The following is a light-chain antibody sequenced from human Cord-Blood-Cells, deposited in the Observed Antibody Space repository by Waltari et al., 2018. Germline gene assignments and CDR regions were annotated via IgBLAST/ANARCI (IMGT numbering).Light chain of an antibody. Sequence: QSALPQPASDPGSPGEPPTISRTGPSGDVGGSNYSPSYKQHPGKAPKPMIYDVSHRPSGVSNRFSGSKSGNTASLTISGLQAEDGADYYCSSYTSSSTLDWVFGGGTKLTVL. J-gene: IGLJ3*02. CDR3: SSYTSSSTLDWV. CDR1: SGDVGGSNY. V-gene: IGLV2-14*01. CDR2: DVS.